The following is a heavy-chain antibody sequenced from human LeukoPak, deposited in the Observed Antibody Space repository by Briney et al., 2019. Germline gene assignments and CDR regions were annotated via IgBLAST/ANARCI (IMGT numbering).Heavy chain of an antibody. V-gene: IGHV1-8*01. Sequence: ASVKVSRKASGYTFTSYDINWVRQATGQGREGMGWMNPKSGNTGYAHKFQGRVSMTRSTSISTAYMQLSSMRSEDTAVYYCARGSYSSGWDFDYWGQGTLVTVSS. CDR2: MNPKSGNT. CDR3: ARGSYSSGWDFDY. J-gene: IGHJ4*02. CDR1: GYTFTSYD. D-gene: IGHD6-19*01.